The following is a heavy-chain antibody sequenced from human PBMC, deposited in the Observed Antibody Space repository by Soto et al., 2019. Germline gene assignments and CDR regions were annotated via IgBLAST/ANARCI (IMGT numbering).Heavy chain of an antibody. Sequence: EVQRLESGGGSAQPGGSLRLSCAASGFTFSNYWIHWVRQAPGKGPMWVSRINGVGTYTNYADSVRGRFSISRDNSENTGYLQMNSLRAEDTPIYYCVRDFMSSDFWGHGTPVTVSS. CDR2: INGVGTYT. V-gene: IGHV3-74*01. J-gene: IGHJ4*01. CDR3: VRDFMSSDF. D-gene: IGHD3-16*01. CDR1: GFTFSNYW.